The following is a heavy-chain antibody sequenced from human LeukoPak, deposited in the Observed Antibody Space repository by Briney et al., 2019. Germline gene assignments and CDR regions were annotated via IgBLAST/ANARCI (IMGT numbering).Heavy chain of an antibody. CDR1: GFTFSSYA. J-gene: IGHJ5*02. Sequence: GGSLRLSCAASGFTFSSYAMHWVRQAPGKGLEWVAVISYDGSNKYYADSVKGRSTISRDNAKNTLNLQMNSLRAEDTAVYYCARDLGQYYDTSDNWFDPWGQGTLVTVSS. V-gene: IGHV3-30*04. D-gene: IGHD3-22*01. CDR3: ARDLGQYYDTSDNWFDP. CDR2: ISYDGSNK.